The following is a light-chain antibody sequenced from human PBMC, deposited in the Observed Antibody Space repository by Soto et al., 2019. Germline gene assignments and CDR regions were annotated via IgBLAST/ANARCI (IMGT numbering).Light chain of an antibody. CDR1: QSVSSSY. CDR3: QQYSSSPWT. Sequence: EIVLTQSPGTLSLSPGERATLSCRASQSVSSSYLAWYQQKPGQAPRLLIYGASSRATGIPDSFSGSGYGKDFTLTISRLEPEDFAVYYCQQYSSSPWTFGQGTKVEIK. J-gene: IGKJ1*01. CDR2: GAS. V-gene: IGKV3-20*01.